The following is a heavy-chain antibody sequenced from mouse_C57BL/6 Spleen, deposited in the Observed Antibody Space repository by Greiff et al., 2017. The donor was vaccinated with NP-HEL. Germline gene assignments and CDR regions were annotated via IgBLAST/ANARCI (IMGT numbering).Heavy chain of an antibody. CDR3: ASGVDYDYEFDY. J-gene: IGHJ2*01. V-gene: IGHV1-55*01. CDR2: IYPGSGST. D-gene: IGHD2-4*01. Sequence: QVQLQQPGAELVKPWASVKMSCKASGYTFTSYWITWVKQRPGQGLEWIGDIYPGSGSTNYNEKFKSKATLTVDTSSSTAYMQLSSLTSEDSAVYYCASGVDYDYEFDYWGQGTTLTVSS. CDR1: GYTFTSYW.